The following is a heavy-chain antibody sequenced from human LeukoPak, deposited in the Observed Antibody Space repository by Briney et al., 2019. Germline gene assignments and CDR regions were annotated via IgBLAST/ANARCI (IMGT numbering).Heavy chain of an antibody. J-gene: IGHJ4*02. CDR1: GFTFSSYG. CDR2: IWYDGSNK. D-gene: IGHD6-13*01. Sequence: TGGSLRLSCATSGFTFSSYGMHWVRQAPGKGLEWVAVIWYDGSNKYYADSVKGRFTTSRDNSKNTLYLQMNSLRAEDTAVYYCAKDPRYSSSWYYFDYWGQGTLVTVSS. CDR3: AKDPRYSSSWYYFDY. V-gene: IGHV3-33*06.